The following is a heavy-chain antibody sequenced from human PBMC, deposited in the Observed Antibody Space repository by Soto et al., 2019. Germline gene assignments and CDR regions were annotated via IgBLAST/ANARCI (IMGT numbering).Heavy chain of an antibody. CDR1: GGSISSSSYY. J-gene: IGHJ6*02. V-gene: IGHV4-39*01. CDR3: ARHLTYCSAGSCYSDFPYYGMDV. D-gene: IGHD2-15*01. CDR2: IFYSGST. Sequence: QLQLQESGPGLVKPSETLSLTCTVSGGSISSSSYYWGWIRQPPGKGLEWIGSIFYSGSTYYNPSLNSRYIFSVYTSNNQFSLKLSSVTAADTAVYYCARHLTYCSAGSCYSDFPYYGMDVWGQGTTVTVSS.